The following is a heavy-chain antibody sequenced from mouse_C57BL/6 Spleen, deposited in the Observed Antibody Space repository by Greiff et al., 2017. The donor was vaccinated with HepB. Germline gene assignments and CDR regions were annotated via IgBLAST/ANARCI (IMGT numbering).Heavy chain of an antibody. Sequence: EVKLVESGEGLVKPGGSLKLSCAASGFTFSSYAMSWVRQTPEKRLEWVAYISSGGDYIYYADTVKGRFTISRDNARNTLYLQMSSLKSEDTDMYYSTRVLRGDYFDYWGQGTTLTVAS. V-gene: IGHV5-9-1*02. CDR1: GFTFSSYA. J-gene: IGHJ2*01. CDR2: ISSGGDYI. D-gene: IGHD1-1*01. CDR3: TRVLRGDYFDY.